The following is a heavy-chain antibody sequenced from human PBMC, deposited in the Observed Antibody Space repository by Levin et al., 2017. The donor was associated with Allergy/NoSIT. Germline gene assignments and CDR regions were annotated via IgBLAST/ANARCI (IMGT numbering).Heavy chain of an antibody. Sequence: ASVKVSCKASGFSFSSFAFTWVRQAPGQGLEWMGWISPYIGDTKFAQKLQDRVSMTTDTPTRTVYMELRNLTSDDTAVYYCAREMAETAADTFDVWGQGTMIIVSS. D-gene: IGHD2-8*01. CDR1: GFSFSSFA. J-gene: IGHJ3*01. CDR3: AREMAETAADTFDV. V-gene: IGHV1-18*01. CDR2: ISPYIGDT.